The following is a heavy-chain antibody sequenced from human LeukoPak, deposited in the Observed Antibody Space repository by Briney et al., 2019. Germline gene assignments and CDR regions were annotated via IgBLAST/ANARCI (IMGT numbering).Heavy chain of an antibody. CDR2: ISSSSSYI. Sequence: PGDSLRLSCAASGFTFTKYWMNWVRQAPGKGLEWVSSISSSSSYIYYADSVKGRFTISRDNSKSTLYLQMTSLRAEDTALYYCATEIAEGGPQDYWGQGTLVTVSS. CDR3: ATEIAEGGPQDY. D-gene: IGHD2-21*01. CDR1: GFTFTKYW. J-gene: IGHJ4*02. V-gene: IGHV3-21*01.